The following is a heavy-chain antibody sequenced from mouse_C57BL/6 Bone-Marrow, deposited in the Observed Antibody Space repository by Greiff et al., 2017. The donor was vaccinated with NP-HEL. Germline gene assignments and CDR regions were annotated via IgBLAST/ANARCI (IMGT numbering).Heavy chain of an antibody. D-gene: IGHD2-3*01. Sequence: VQLQQSGAELARPGASVKLSCKASGYTFTSYGISWVKQRTGQGLEWIGEIYPRSGHTYYNEKFKGKATLTADKSSSTAYMERRSLTSEDSAVYFCARKGGYYAWFAYWGQGTLVTVSA. CDR3: ARKGGYYAWFAY. V-gene: IGHV1-81*01. CDR2: IYPRSGHT. J-gene: IGHJ3*01. CDR1: GYTFTSYG.